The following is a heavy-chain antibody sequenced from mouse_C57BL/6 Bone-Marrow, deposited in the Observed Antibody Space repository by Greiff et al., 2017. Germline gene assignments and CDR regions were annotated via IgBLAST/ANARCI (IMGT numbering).Heavy chain of an antibody. D-gene: IGHD3-2*02. CDR3: TLDSSGSFAY. J-gene: IGHJ3*01. CDR1: GFNIKDDY. V-gene: IGHV14-4*01. Sequence: EVQLVESGAELVRPGASVKLSCTASGFNIKDDYMHWVKQRPEQGLEWIGWIDPENGDTEYASKFQGKATITADTSSNTAYLQLSSLTSEDTAVYYCTLDSSGSFAYWGQGTLVTVSA. CDR2: IDPENGDT.